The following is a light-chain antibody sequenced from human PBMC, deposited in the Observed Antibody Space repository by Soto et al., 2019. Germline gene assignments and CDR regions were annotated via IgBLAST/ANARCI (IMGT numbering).Light chain of an antibody. Sequence: DIHMTQSPSSLSASVEDRVIITCRASQSISNHLNWYQQKPGKAPKLLIFAASSLQSGVPSRFSGSRSGPDFTLTISXLQPEDFATYYCQQSYSSPPTFGQGTKV. CDR3: QQSYSSPPT. CDR2: AAS. CDR1: QSISNH. V-gene: IGKV1-39*01. J-gene: IGKJ1*01.